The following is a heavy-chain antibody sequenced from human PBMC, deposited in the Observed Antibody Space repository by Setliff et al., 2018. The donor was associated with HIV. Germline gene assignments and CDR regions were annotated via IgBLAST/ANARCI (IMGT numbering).Heavy chain of an antibody. D-gene: IGHD6-13*01. J-gene: IGHJ4*02. CDR1: GFTFSKYW. Sequence: GGSLRLSCAASGFTFSKYWMSWVRQAPGKGLEWVASVNPDGSEASSVGSMKGRFTVSRDNAKNSLSLQMNSLRVEDTGVYYCATQTGFYNSHWYDYWGQGTMVTVSS. CDR2: VNPDGSEA. V-gene: IGHV3-7*01. CDR3: ATQTGFYNSHWYDY.